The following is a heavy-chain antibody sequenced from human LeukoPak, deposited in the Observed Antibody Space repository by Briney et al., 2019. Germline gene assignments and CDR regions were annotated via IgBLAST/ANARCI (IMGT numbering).Heavy chain of an antibody. V-gene: IGHV4-59*10. CDR1: GGSFSGYY. Sequence: PSETLSLTCAVYGGSFSGYYWSWIRQPAGKGLEWIGRIYTSGNANYSPSLKSRVTMSVDTSKNQFSLKLTSVTDADTAAYYCARAGDSSGWYTDYWGQGTLVTVSS. CDR2: IYTSGNA. J-gene: IGHJ4*02. CDR3: ARAGDSSGWYTDY. D-gene: IGHD6-19*01.